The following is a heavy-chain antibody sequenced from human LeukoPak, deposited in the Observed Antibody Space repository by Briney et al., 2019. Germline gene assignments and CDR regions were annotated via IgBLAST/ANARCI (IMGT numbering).Heavy chain of an antibody. CDR2: IKQDGSEK. CDR3: AEGITPGY. V-gene: IGHV3-7*01. D-gene: IGHD3-16*01. Sequence: PGGSLRLSCAASGFTFSSYAMSWVRQAPGKGLEWVANIKQDGSEKYYVDSVKGRFTISRDNAKNSLYLQMNSLRAEDTAVYYCAEGITPGYWGQGTLVTVSS. J-gene: IGHJ4*02. CDR1: GFTFSSYA.